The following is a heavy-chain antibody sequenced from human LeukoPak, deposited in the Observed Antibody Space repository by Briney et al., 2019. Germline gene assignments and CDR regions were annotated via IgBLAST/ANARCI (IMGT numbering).Heavy chain of an antibody. D-gene: IGHD4/OR15-4a*01. CDR2: IYYSGST. V-gene: IGHV4-59*12. CDR1: GGSISSYY. Sequence: SETLSLTCTVSGGSISSYYWSWIRQPPGKGLEWIGYIYYSGSTNYNPSLKSRVTMSLDTSKNQIFLRMTSVTAADTALYFCARDDSDYAYWGQGTLVTVSS. J-gene: IGHJ4*02. CDR3: ARDDSDYAY.